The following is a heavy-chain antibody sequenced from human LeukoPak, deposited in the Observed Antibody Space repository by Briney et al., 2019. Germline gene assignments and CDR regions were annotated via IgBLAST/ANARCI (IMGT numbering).Heavy chain of an antibody. V-gene: IGHV3-21*04. CDR1: GFTFSSYS. D-gene: IGHD5-18*01. CDR3: ARDRGVATAGFDY. J-gene: IGHJ4*02. Sequence: GGSLRLSCAASGFTFSSYSMNWVRQAPGKGLEWVSSISSSSSYIYYADSVKGRFTISRDNSTNSLYLQMNSLRAEDTAVYYCARDRGVATAGFDYWGQGTLVTVS. CDR2: ISSSSSYI.